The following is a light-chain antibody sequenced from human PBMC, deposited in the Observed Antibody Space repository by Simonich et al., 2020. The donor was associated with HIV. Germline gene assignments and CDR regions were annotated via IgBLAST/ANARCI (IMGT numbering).Light chain of an antibody. V-gene: IGKV2-28*01. CDR3: MQTLQTRT. CDR2: LGS. Sequence: DIVMTQSPLSLPVTPGEPACISCRSSQSLLHSNGYTYLDWYLQKPGQSPQLLIYLGSNRASGVPDRFSGSGSGTEYTLRISRVEAEDVGVYYCMQTLQTRTFGPGTKVDIK. J-gene: IGKJ3*01. CDR1: QSLLHSNGYTY.